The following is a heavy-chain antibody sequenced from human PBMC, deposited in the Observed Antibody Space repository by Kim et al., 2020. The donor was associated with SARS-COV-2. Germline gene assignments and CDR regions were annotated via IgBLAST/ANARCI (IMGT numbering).Heavy chain of an antibody. J-gene: IGHJ3*02. D-gene: IGHD2-21*02. V-gene: IGHV4-30-2*01. CDR3: ARGPYCGGDPQGAFDI. CDR2: IYHSGST. CDR1: GGSISSGGYS. Sequence: SETLSLTCAVSGGSISSGGYSWSWIRQPPGKGLEWIGYIYHSGSTYYNPSLKSRVTISVDRSKNQFSLKLSSVTAADTAVYYCARGPYCGGDPQGAFDIWGQGTMVTVSS.